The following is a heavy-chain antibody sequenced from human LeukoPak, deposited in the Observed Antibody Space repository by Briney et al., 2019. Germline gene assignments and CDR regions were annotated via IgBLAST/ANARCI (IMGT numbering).Heavy chain of an antibody. Sequence: SETLSLTCTVSGGSISSGDYYWSWIRQPPGKGLEWIGYIYYSGSTYYNPSLKSRVTISVDTSKNQFSLKLSSVTAADTAVYYCARLDCSSTSCYHHYYYMDVWGKGTTVTVSS. CDR2: IYYSGST. CDR1: GGSISSGDYY. CDR3: ARLDCSSTSCYHHYYYMDV. D-gene: IGHD2-2*01. V-gene: IGHV4-30-4*01. J-gene: IGHJ6*03.